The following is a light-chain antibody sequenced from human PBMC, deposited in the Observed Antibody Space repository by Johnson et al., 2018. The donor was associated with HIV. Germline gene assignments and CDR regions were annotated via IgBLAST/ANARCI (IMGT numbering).Light chain of an antibody. CDR2: DNN. V-gene: IGLV1-51*01. CDR1: SSNIGNNY. CDR3: GTWDGSLSAGAV. J-gene: IGLJ1*01. Sequence: QSVLTQSPSVSAAPGQKVTISCSGSSSNIGNNYVSWYQQLPGTAPKLLIYDNNKRPSGIPDRFSASKSGTSATLDITGLQTGDEADYYCGTWDGSLSAGAVFGTGTKVTVL.